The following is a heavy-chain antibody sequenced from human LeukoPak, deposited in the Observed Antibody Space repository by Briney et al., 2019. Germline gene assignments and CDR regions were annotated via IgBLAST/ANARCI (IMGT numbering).Heavy chain of an antibody. D-gene: IGHD5-12*01. V-gene: IGHV3-23*01. CDR3: AKDLVATPMGCFDY. J-gene: IGHJ4*02. CDR2: ISGSGHIT. Sequence: PGGSLRLSCAASGFTFSSFAINWVRQAPGKGLEWVSCISGSGHITYYADSARGRFTISRDSSKNTLYLQMNSLRAEDTAIYYCAKDLVATPMGCFDYWGQGSLVTVSS. CDR1: GFTFSSFA.